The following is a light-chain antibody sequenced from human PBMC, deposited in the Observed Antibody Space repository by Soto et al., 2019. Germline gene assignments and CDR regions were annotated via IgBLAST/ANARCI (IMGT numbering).Light chain of an antibody. CDR2: DAF. V-gene: IGKV3-11*01. CDR1: QSVSSY. CDR3: LQGGA. Sequence: EIVLTQSPATLSLSPGERATLSCRASQSVSSYLAWYQQKPGQAPRLLIYDAFNRATGIPARFSGSGSGTDFTLTISSLEPEDSAVYYWLQGGAFGPGTKVDIK. J-gene: IGKJ3*01.